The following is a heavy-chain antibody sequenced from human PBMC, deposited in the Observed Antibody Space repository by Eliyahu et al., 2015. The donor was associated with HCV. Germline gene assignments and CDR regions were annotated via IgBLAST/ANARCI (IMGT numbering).Heavy chain of an antibody. CDR1: GGSFSGYY. Sequence: QVQLQQWGAGLLKPSETLSLTCAVYGGSFSGYYWSWIRQPPGKGLEWIGEINHSGSTNYNPSLKSRVTISVDTSKNQFSLKLSSVTAADTAVYYCARGLSSTSCFNWFDTWGQGTLVTVSS. J-gene: IGHJ5*02. V-gene: IGHV4-34*01. D-gene: IGHD2-2*01. CDR2: INHSGST. CDR3: ARGLSSTSCFNWFDT.